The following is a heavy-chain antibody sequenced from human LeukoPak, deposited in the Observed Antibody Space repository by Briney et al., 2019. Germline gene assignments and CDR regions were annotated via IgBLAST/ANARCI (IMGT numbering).Heavy chain of an antibody. V-gene: IGHV1-24*01. D-gene: IGHD3-10*01. Sequence: RASVKVSCKVSGYTLTELSMHWVRQAPGKGLEWMGGFDPEDGETIYAQKFQGRVTMTRDTSTSTVYMELSSLRSEDTAVYYCARSDNMERTRTLWFGESFNWFDPWGQGTLVTVSS. J-gene: IGHJ5*02. CDR2: FDPEDGET. CDR1: GYTLTELS. CDR3: ARSDNMERTRTLWFGESFNWFDP.